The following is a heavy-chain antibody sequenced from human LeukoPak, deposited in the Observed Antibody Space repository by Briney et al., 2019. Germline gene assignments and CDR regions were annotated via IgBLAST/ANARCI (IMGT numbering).Heavy chain of an antibody. CDR2: ISSSSGYI. V-gene: IGHV3-21*01. D-gene: IGHD3-22*01. J-gene: IGHJ4*02. CDR1: GFTFSSYS. Sequence: GGSLRLSCAASGFTFSSYSMNWVRQAPGKGLEWVSSISSSSGYIYYADSVKGRFTISRDNAKNSLYLQMNSLRAEDTAVYYCASEGFTYYYDSSGFFYWGQGTLVTVSS. CDR3: ASEGFTYYYDSSGFFY.